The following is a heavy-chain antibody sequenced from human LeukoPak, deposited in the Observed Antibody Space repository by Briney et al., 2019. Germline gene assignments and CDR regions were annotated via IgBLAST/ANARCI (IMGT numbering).Heavy chain of an antibody. CDR2: ISGSGGST. D-gene: IGHD3-22*01. CDR1: GFTFRSYA. Sequence: GGSLRLSCAASGFTFRSYAMTWVRQAPGKGLEWVSAISGSGGSTYYADSVKGRFTISRDNSKNTLYLQMNSLTAEDTAVYYCAKFRGYYDSSGVRTDYWGQGTLVTVSS. J-gene: IGHJ4*02. V-gene: IGHV3-23*01. CDR3: AKFRGYYDSSGVRTDY.